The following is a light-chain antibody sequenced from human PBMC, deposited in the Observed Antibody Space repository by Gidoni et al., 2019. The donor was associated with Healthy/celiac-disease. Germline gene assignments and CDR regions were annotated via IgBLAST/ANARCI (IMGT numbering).Light chain of an antibody. CDR2: AAS. CDR3: PQSYSTLET. CDR1: QSISSY. Sequence: DIQMTQSPYSLSASVGYRVTITCRASQSISSYLNWYQQKPGKAPKLLIYAASSLQSGVPSRFSGSGSGTDFTLTISSLQPEDFATYYCPQSYSTLETFGQGTKVEIK. V-gene: IGKV1-39*01. J-gene: IGKJ1*01.